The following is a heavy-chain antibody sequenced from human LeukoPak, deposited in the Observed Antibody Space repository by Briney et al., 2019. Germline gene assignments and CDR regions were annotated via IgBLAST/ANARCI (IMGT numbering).Heavy chain of an antibody. D-gene: IGHD6-13*01. CDR1: GGSFSGYY. J-gene: IGHJ6*02. Sequence: PSETLSLTCAVYGGSFSGYYWSWIRQPPGKGLEWIGEINHSGSTNYNPSLKSRVTISVDTSKNQFSLKLSSVTAADTAVYYCARVLASSSSFAYYYGMDVWGQGTTVTVSS. CDR2: INHSGST. V-gene: IGHV4-34*01. CDR3: ARVLASSSSFAYYYGMDV.